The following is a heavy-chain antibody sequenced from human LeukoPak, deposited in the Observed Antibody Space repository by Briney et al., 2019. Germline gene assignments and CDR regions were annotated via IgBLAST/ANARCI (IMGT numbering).Heavy chain of an antibody. D-gene: IGHD3-16*01. J-gene: IGHJ4*02. CDR3: ARRGDYFPFDY. V-gene: IGHV3-23*01. CDR1: GFTSSSYA. Sequence: GGSLRLSCAASGFTSSSYAMSWVRQAPGKGLEWVSTINSNGGNTYYADSVKGRVTISRDNSKNTLYLQMNSLRVEDTAVYYCARRGDYFPFDYWGQGTLVTISS. CDR2: INSNGGNT.